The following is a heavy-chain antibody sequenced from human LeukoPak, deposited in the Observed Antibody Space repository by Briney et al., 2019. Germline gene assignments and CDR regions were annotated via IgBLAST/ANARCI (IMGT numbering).Heavy chain of an antibody. V-gene: IGHV3-21*04. D-gene: IGHD1-26*01. CDR2: ISSSSRYI. Sequence: GGSLRLSCAASGFTFSSYSMNWVRQAPGKGLEWVSSISSSSRYIYYTDSVKGRFTISRDNAKKSLYLQMNSLRAEDTAVYYCAKAPGGRFDYWGQGTLVTVSS. J-gene: IGHJ4*02. CDR3: AKAPGGRFDY. CDR1: GFTFSSYS.